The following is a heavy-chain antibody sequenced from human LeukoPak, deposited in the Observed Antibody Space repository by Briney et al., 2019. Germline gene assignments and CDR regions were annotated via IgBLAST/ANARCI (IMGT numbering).Heavy chain of an antibody. D-gene: IGHD2-2*01. J-gene: IGHJ3*02. CDR3: VSQVVPAAIPDAFDI. Sequence: SETLSLTCAVSGYSISTGYYWGWIRQPPGKGLEFLASIYRSYRSGCGSTYYNPSLSSRITISLDASKNQFSLKLNSVTAADTAVYYCVSQVVPAAIPDAFDIWGQGTVVTVSS. CDR1: GYSISTGYY. CDR2: IYRSYRSGCGST. V-gene: IGHV4-38-2*01.